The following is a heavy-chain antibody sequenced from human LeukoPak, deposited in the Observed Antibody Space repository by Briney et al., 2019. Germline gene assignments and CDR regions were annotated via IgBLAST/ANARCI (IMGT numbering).Heavy chain of an antibody. CDR1: GFTVSSNY. D-gene: IGHD2/OR15-2a*01. Sequence: PGGFLRLSCAASGFTVSSNYMSWVRQAPGKGLEWVSVIYSGGSTYYADSVKGRFTISRDNSKNTLYLQMNSLRAEDTAVYYCARDFSPNDAFDIWGQGTMVTVSS. CDR3: ARDFSPNDAFDI. CDR2: IYSGGST. J-gene: IGHJ3*02. V-gene: IGHV3-66*01.